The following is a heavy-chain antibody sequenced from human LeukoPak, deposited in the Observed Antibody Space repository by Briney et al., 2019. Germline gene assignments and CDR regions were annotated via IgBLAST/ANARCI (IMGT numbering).Heavy chain of an antibody. D-gene: IGHD2-21*02. Sequence: GGSLRLSCAASGFTFSSYAMRWVRQAPGKGLEWIAVISYDGSNNYYADSVKGRFTISRDTSKSTLYLQMNSLRAEDTALYYCARDWRFTFAGDFLPGYWGQGTLVTVSS. CDR3: ARDWRFTFAGDFLPGY. J-gene: IGHJ4*02. CDR2: ISYDGSNN. V-gene: IGHV3-30*04. CDR1: GFTFSSYA.